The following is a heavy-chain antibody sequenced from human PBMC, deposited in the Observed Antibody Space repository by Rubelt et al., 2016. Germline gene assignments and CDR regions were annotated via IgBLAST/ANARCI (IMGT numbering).Heavy chain of an antibody. D-gene: IGHD4-17*01. CDR2: ISSSSSTI. V-gene: IGHV3-48*04. Sequence: EVQLVESGGGLVQPGGSLRLSCAASGFTFSSYSMNWVRQAPGKGLEWVSYISSSSSTIYYADSVKGRFTISRDNAKNSLYLQMNSLRAEDTAVYYCAREKYDDYGDYGVDYWGQGTLVTVSS. CDR3: AREKYDDYGDYGVDY. J-gene: IGHJ4*02. CDR1: GFTFSSYS.